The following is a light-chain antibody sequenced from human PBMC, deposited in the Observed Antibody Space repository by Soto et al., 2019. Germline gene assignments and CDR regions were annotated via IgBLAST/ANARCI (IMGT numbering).Light chain of an antibody. CDR2: DVV. V-gene: IGLV2-14*03. CDR1: SSDVGGFNS. J-gene: IGLJ1*01. CDR3: SSYTSTMTNV. Sequence: QSALTKAAYVTSSPVDSRSISRTGTSSDVGGFNSVSWYQLRPGTAPKLILYDVVDRPSGVSYRFSGSKSGNTASLTISGLQAADEADYFCSSYTSTMTNVFGSGTKVTVL.